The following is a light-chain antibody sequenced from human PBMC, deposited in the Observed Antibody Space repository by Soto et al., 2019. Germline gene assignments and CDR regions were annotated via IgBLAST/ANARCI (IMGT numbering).Light chain of an antibody. CDR3: LQHNTYPLLT. J-gene: IGKJ4*01. V-gene: IGKV1-17*01. CDR2: AAS. CDR1: QDIRSD. Sequence: DLQMTQSPSSLSASVGDRVTITCRASQDIRSDLGWYQQKPGKAPKRLIYAASSLQNGVPSRFSGSGSGTEFTLTISSLQPEDFATYYCLQHNTYPLLTFGGGTKVEIK.